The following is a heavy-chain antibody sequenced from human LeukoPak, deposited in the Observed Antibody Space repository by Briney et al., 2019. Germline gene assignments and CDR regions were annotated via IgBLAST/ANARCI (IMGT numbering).Heavy chain of an antibody. CDR2: IIPIFGTA. V-gene: IGHV1-69*01. D-gene: IGHD1-7*01. CDR1: GGTFSSYA. CDR3: CVIKIGTEYYYHYYMDV. Sequence: SVKVSCKASGGTFSSYAISWVRQAPGQGLEWMGGIIPIFGTANYAQKFQGRVTITADESTSTAYMELSSLRSEDTAVYYCCVIKIGTEYYYHYYMDVWGKGTTVTVSS. J-gene: IGHJ6*03.